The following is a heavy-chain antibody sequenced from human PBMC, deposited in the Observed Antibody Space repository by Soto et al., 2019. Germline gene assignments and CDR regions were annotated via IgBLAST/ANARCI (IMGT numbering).Heavy chain of an antibody. CDR2: ISAYNGDT. D-gene: IGHD3-16*01. Sequence: ASVKVSCKASGDALTGYYMHWVRQAPGQGLEWMGLISAYNGDTNYAQKLQGRVTMTTDTSTSTAYMELRSLRFDDTAVYYCARDWGPHYMDVWGKGTTVTVSS. CDR1: GDALTGYY. CDR3: ARDWGPHYMDV. J-gene: IGHJ6*03. V-gene: IGHV1-18*04.